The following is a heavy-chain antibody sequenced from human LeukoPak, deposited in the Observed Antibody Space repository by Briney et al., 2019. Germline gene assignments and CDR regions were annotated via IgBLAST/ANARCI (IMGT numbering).Heavy chain of an antibody. D-gene: IGHD3-22*01. CDR2: ISAYNGNT. J-gene: IGHJ5*02. CDR3: ARDLRQGGYYYNWFDP. CDR1: GYTFTSYG. V-gene: IGHV1-18*01. Sequence: ASVKVSCKASGYTFTSYGISWVRQAPGQGLEWMGWISAYNGNTNYAQKLQGRVTMTTDTSTSTAYMELRSLRSDDTALYYCARDLRQGGYYYNWFDPWGQGTLVTVSS.